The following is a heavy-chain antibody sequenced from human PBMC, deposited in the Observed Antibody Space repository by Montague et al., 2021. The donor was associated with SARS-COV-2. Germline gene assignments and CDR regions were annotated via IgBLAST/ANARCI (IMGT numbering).Heavy chain of an antibody. CDR1: GGSIITSNYY. D-gene: IGHD2-21*01. Sequence: SETLSLTCTVSGGSIITSNYYWGWLRQPPGKGLEWIGSGDYSGSTPYNPYLTSRVTISVDTSKNQLSLKLTSVTAADTAVYYCARHEGRGSGDMDWFDPWGQGTLVTVSS. CDR2: GDYSGST. V-gene: IGHV4-39*01. J-gene: IGHJ5*02. CDR3: ARHEGRGSGDMDWFDP.